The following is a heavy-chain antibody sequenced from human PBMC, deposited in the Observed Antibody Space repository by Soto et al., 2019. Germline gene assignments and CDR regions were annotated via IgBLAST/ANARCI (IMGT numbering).Heavy chain of an antibody. D-gene: IGHD4-17*01. V-gene: IGHV1-8*01. J-gene: IGHJ5*02. CDR1: GYTFTSYD. Sequence: ASVKVSCKASGYTFTSYDINWVRQATGQGLKWMGWMNPNSGNTGYAQKFQGRVTMTRNTSISTAYMELSSLRSEDTAVYYCARSGQTDLTVTTFFTDWFDPWGQGTLVTVSS. CDR3: ARSGQTDLTVTTFFTDWFDP. CDR2: MNPNSGNT.